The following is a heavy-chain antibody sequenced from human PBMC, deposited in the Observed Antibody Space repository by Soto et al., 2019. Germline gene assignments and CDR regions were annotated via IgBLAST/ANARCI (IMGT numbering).Heavy chain of an antibody. D-gene: IGHD2-15*01. CDR3: ARGAYYCSGGSCYSGWFDP. CDR1: GGSISSGGYS. J-gene: IGHJ5*02. V-gene: IGHV4-30-2*01. CDR2: IYHSGST. Sequence: SETLSLTCAVSGGSISSGGYSWSWIRQPPGKGLEWIGYIYHSGSTYYNPSLKSRVTISVDRSKNQFSLKLSSVTAADTAVYYCARGAYYCSGGSCYSGWFDPWGQGTLVTVSS.